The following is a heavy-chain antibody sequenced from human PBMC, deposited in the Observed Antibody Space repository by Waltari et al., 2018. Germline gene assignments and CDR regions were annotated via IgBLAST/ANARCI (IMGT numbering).Heavy chain of an antibody. V-gene: IGHV3-7*04. J-gene: IGHJ4*02. D-gene: IGHD6-19*01. CDR2: RKEDGSQT. CDR1: GFTFSSYW. CDR3: ARDRGWNTFDY. Sequence: EVQLVESGGNLVQPGGSLRLSCAASGFTFSSYWITWVRQAPGRGLEWVANRKEDGSQTYYVDSVKGRFTISVDNAKNSLYLQMNSLRAEDTGLYYCARDRGWNTFDYWGQGTLVTVSS.